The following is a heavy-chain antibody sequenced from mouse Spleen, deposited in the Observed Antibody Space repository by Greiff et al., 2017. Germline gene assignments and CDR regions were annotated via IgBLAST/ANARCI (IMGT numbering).Heavy chain of an antibody. J-gene: IGHJ4*01. CDR3: ARHEDTYAMDY. CDR2: ISGGGSYT. Sequence: EVQLVESGGGLVKPGGSLKLSCAASGFTFSSYGMSWVRQTPEKRLEWVATISGGGSYTYYPDSVKGRFTISRDNAKNNLYLQMSSLRSEDTALYYCARHEDTYAMDYWGQGTSVTVSS. D-gene: IGHD3-2*01. CDR1: GFTFSSYG. V-gene: IGHV5-9-2*01.